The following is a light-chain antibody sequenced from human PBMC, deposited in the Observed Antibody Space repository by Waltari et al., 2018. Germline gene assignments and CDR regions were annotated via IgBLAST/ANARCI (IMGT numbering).Light chain of an antibody. J-gene: IGLJ3*02. CDR1: SGPSRNI. CDR3: QTGGHGTWV. Sequence: QLVLTQSPSAPASLRASVKLTCTLSSGPSRNIIACLTQLPEKGPRFLMKLNPDGSHSRGAEIPDRFSGSSSGAERYLTISSLQPEDEADYYCQTGGHGTWVFGGGTKLTVL. CDR2: LNPDGSH. V-gene: IGLV4-69*01.